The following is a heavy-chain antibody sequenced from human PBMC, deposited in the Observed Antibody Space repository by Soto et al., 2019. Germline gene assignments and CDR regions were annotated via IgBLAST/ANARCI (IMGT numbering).Heavy chain of an antibody. D-gene: IGHD3-3*01. CDR3: ARDSGGYDFWSGYSHN. Sequence: GGSLRLSCAASGFTISSYWMSWVRQAPGKGLEWVANIKQDGSEKYYVDSVKGRFTISRDNAKNSLYLQMNSLRAEDTAVYYCARDSGGYDFWSGYSHNWGQGTLVTVSS. V-gene: IGHV3-7*01. J-gene: IGHJ4*02. CDR2: IKQDGSEK. CDR1: GFTISSYW.